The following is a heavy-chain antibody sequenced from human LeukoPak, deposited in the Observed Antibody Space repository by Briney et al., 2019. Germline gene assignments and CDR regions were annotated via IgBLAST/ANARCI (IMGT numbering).Heavy chain of an antibody. V-gene: IGHV4-61*02. Sequence: SQTLSLTCTVSGGSISSGSYYWSWIRQPAGKGLEWLGRNYTSGSPNYNPSRKSRVTISVDTPKNQFSLKLSSVTAADTAVYYCARGYYDFWIGYPSFDYWGQGTLVTVSS. CDR2: NYTSGSP. CDR1: GGSISSGSYY. CDR3: ARGYYDFWIGYPSFDY. J-gene: IGHJ4*02. D-gene: IGHD3-3*01.